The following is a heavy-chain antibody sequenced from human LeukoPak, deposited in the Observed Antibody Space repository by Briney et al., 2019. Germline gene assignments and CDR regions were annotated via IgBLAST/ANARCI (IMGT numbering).Heavy chain of an antibody. CDR3: ARVSRMSSWDYYYYMDV. CDR2: INHSGST. J-gene: IGHJ6*03. Sequence: SETLSLTCAVYGGSFSGYYWSWIRQPPGKGLEWIGEINHSGSTNYNPSLKSRVTISVDTSKNQFSLKLSSVTAADTAVYYCARVSRMSSWDYYYYMDVWGQGTLVVVSS. CDR1: GGSFSGYY. V-gene: IGHV4-34*01.